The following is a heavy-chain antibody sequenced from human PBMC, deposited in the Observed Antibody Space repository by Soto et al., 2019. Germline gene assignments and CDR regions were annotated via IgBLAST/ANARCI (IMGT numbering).Heavy chain of an antibody. Sequence: QVHLVQSGAEVKKPGASVKVSCKGSGYAFTTYGITWVRQATGPGHEWMGWISAHNGNTNYAQKLQGRVTVTRDTSTSTAYMEMRSLRSDDTAVYYCARGRYGDYWGQGALVTVSS. J-gene: IGHJ4*02. CDR1: GYAFTTYG. CDR2: ISAHNGNT. CDR3: ARGRYGDY. V-gene: IGHV1-18*01. D-gene: IGHD1-1*01.